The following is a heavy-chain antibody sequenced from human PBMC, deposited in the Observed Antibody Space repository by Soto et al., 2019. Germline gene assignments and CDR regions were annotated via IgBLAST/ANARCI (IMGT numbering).Heavy chain of an antibody. J-gene: IGHJ4*02. Sequence: GASVKVSCKASAYTFTDYYIHWVRQAPGQGLEWMGFVNPRTGGTNYAQNFQGRVTLTRDTSLSTAYMELSSLKSGDTALYYCARDQEPTVPFAYWGQGTLVTVSS. CDR2: VNPRTGGT. CDR3: ARDQEPTVPFAY. V-gene: IGHV1-2*02. CDR1: AYTFTDYY.